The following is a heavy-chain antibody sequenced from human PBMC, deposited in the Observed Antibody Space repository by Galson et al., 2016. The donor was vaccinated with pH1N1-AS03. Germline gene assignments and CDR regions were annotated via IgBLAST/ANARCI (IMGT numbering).Heavy chain of an antibody. CDR2: ISSDGSKK. V-gene: IGHV3-30*14. D-gene: IGHD4-23*01. J-gene: IGHJ4*02. Sequence: SLRLSCAASGFIFSSYAMHWVRQAPGKGLEWVAVISSDGSKKYYADSVKGGFIVSRDNSKNTLYLQMNSLRAEDTAVYYCVRDFRWGGNPGYWGQGTLVTVSS. CDR1: GFIFSSYA. CDR3: VRDFRWGGNPGY.